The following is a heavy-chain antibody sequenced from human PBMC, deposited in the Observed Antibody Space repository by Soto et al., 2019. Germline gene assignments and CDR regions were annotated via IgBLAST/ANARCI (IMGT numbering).Heavy chain of an antibody. CDR1: GGSISSYY. Sequence: SETLSLTCTVSGGSISSYYWSWIRQHPGKGLEWIGYIYYSGSTYYNASLKSRLTISVDTSNNQFSLKVKSVTAADTAVYFCARLSGSYNDRYFDNWGQGTLVTVSS. CDR3: ARLSGSYNDRYFDN. D-gene: IGHD1-26*01. J-gene: IGHJ4*02. CDR2: IYYSGST. V-gene: IGHV4-59*12.